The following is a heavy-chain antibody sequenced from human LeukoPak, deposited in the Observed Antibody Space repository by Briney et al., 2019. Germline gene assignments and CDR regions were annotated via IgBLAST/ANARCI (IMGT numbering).Heavy chain of an antibody. CDR1: GGSFSGYY. J-gene: IGHJ5*02. V-gene: IGHV4-34*01. Sequence: SETLSLTCAVYGGSFSGYYWSWIHQPPGKGLEWIEEINHSGSTNYNPSLKSRVTISVDTSKNQFSLKLSSVTAADTAVYYCARGKLNDYGGKEFDPWGQGTLVTVSS. CDR2: INHSGST. CDR3: ARGKLNDYGGKEFDP. D-gene: IGHD4-23*01.